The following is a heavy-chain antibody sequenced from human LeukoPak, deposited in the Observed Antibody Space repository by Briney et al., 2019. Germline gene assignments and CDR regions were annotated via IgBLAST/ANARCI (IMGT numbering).Heavy chain of an antibody. CDR1: GFTFHTYV. Sequence: GGSLRLSCAASGFTFHTYVMSWVRQAPGKGLEWVSAISSSGGSTYYADSVKGRFTISRDNSKNTLYFQMNSLRAEDTAVYYCAKRSTGLVYCNGGSRYVFSNWGQGTLVTVSS. CDR3: AKRSTGLVYCNGGSRYVFSN. CDR2: ISSSGGST. J-gene: IGHJ4*02. D-gene: IGHD2-15*01. V-gene: IGHV3-23*01.